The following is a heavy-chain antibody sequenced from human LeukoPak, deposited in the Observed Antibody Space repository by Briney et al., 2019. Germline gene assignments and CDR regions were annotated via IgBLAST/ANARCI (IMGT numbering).Heavy chain of an antibody. CDR1: GGSISSYY. V-gene: IGHV4-59*01. J-gene: IGHJ4*02. Sequence: SETLSLTCTVSGGSISSYYWSWIRQPPGKGLEWIGYIYCSGSTNYNPSLKSRVTISVDTSKNQFSLKLSSVTAADTAVYYCARVAYCSGGSCYPAYFDYWGQGTLVTVSS. CDR3: ARVAYCSGGSCYPAYFDY. CDR2: IYCSGST. D-gene: IGHD2-15*01.